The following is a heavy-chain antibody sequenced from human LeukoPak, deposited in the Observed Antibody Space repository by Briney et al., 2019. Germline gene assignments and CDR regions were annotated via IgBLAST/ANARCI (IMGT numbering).Heavy chain of an antibody. V-gene: IGHV1-2*02. CDR2: INPNSGGT. Sequence: ASVKVSCKASGYTFTVYYMHWVRQAPGQGLEWMGWINPNSGGTNCAQKFQGRVTMTRDTSISTAYMELSRLRSDDTAMYYCARYCSSISCHAFDIWGQGTMVTVSS. D-gene: IGHD2-2*01. CDR1: GYTFTVYY. J-gene: IGHJ3*02. CDR3: ARYCSSISCHAFDI.